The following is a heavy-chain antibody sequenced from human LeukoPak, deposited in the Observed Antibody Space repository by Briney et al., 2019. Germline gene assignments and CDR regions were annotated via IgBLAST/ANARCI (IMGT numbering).Heavy chain of an antibody. Sequence: SETLSLTCTVSGGSISSGGYYWSWIRQHPGNGLEWIGYIYYSGSTYYNPSLKSRVTISVDTSRNQFSLKLSSVTAADTAVYYCAREMAGGENPDAFDIWGQGTTVTVSS. CDR1: GGSISSGGYY. V-gene: IGHV4-31*03. CDR3: AREMAGGENPDAFDI. CDR2: IYYSGST. J-gene: IGHJ3*02. D-gene: IGHD5-24*01.